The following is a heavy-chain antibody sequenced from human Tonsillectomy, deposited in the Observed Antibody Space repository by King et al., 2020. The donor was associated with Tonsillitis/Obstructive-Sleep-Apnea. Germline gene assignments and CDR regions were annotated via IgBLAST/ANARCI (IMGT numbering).Heavy chain of an antibody. CDR2: IDGTGNHI. V-gene: IGHV3-21*01. CDR3: TRALSTAYLDS. J-gene: IGHJ4*02. CDR1: GFAFHYYT. Sequence: VQLVESGGGLVKPGGSLRLSCAASGFAFHYYTSEWVRQAPGKGLEWVSSIDGTGNHIYYADSVKGRFTVSRDNTKNALYLQMTSLRAEDTALYYCTRALSTAYLDSWGQGTLVTVSS.